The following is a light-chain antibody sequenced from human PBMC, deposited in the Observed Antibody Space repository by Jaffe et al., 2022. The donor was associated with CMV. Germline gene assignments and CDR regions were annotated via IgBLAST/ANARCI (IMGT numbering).Light chain of an antibody. CDR2: WAS. CDR3: QQYYDTPLT. J-gene: IGKJ4*01. Sequence: DFVMTQSPDSLAVSLGERATINCRSSQSVLYSSTNKNYLAWYQQKPGQPPRLLIYWASTRQSGVPDRFSGSGSGTDFTLTISSLQAEDVAVYFCQQYYDTPLTFGGGTKVEIK. V-gene: IGKV4-1*01. CDR1: QSVLYSSTNKNY.